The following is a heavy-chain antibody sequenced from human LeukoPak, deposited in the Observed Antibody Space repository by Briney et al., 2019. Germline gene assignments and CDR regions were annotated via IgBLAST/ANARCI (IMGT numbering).Heavy chain of an antibody. J-gene: IGHJ4*02. CDR1: GFTFSSYC. Sequence: GGTLRLSCTASGFTFSSYCMRWVRQPPGKGLEWVGVIYFDGSDKYYADSVKDRFAISRDNSKRTLYLQMDSLRAEDTAVYSCARDGGSGSSWSYFDYWGQGALVTVSS. D-gene: IGHD1-26*01. V-gene: IGHV3-33*01. CDR3: ARDGGSGSSWSYFDY. CDR2: IYFDGSDK.